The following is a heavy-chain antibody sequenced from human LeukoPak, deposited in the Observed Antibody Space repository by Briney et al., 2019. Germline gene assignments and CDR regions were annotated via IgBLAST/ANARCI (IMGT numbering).Heavy chain of an antibody. Sequence: SETLSLTCTVSGGSISSYYWSWIRQPPGKGLGWIGYIYYSGSTNYNPSLKSRVTISVDTSKNQFSLKLSSVTAADTAVYYCASIAVAGTFADYWGQGTLVTVSS. V-gene: IGHV4-59*01. CDR3: ASIAVAGTFADY. CDR2: IYYSGST. J-gene: IGHJ4*02. CDR1: GGSISSYY. D-gene: IGHD6-19*01.